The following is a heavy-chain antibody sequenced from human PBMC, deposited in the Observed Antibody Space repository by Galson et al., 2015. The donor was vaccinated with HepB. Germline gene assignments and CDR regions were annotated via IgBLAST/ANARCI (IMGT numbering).Heavy chain of an antibody. Sequence: LRLSCAASGFTFSSYGMHWVRQAPGKGLEWVAVISYDGSNKYYADSVKGRFTISRDNSKNTLYLQMNSLRAEDMAVYYCAKVGYSSSWYLYYYMDVWGKGTTVTVSS. CDR3: AKVGYSSSWYLYYYMDV. CDR2: ISYDGSNK. J-gene: IGHJ6*03. CDR1: GFTFSSYG. V-gene: IGHV3-30*18. D-gene: IGHD6-13*01.